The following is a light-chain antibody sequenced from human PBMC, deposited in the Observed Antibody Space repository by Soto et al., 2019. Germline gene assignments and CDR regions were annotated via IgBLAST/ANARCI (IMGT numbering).Light chain of an antibody. V-gene: IGKV1-5*01. CDR3: QQYNSYSIT. CDR1: QSISSY. J-gene: IGKJ5*01. Sequence: DIQMTQSPSSLSASVGDRVTIACRASQSISSYLHWYQQKPGKAPKLLIYAASNLQSGVPSRFSGSGSGTEFTLTISSLQPDDFATYYCQQYNSYSITFGQGTRLEIK. CDR2: AAS.